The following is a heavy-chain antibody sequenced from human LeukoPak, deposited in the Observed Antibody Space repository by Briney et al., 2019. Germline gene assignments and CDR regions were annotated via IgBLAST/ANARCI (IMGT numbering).Heavy chain of an antibody. J-gene: IGHJ3*02. CDR3: ARDTYDILTGYYKWAFDI. Sequence: PGGSLRLCCAASGFTFSSYTMNWVRQAPGKGLEWVSSISSSSSYIYYADSVKGRFTISRDNAKNSLYLQMNSLRAEDTAVYYCARDTYDILTGYYKWAFDIWGQGTMLTVSS. CDR2: ISSSSSYI. D-gene: IGHD3-9*01. CDR1: GFTFSSYT. V-gene: IGHV3-21*06.